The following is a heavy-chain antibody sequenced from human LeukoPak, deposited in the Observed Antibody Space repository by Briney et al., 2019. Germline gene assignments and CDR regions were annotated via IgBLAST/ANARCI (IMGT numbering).Heavy chain of an antibody. J-gene: IGHJ4*02. V-gene: IGHV1-3*01. CDR2: INAGNGNT. Sequence: ASVKVSCKASGYTLTSYAMHWVRQAPGQRLEWMGWINAGNGNTKYSQKFQGRVTITRDTSASTAYMELSSLRSEDTAVYYCAALGGIAAAGIDYWGQGTLVTVSS. CDR1: GYTLTSYA. CDR3: AALGGIAAAGIDY. D-gene: IGHD6-13*01.